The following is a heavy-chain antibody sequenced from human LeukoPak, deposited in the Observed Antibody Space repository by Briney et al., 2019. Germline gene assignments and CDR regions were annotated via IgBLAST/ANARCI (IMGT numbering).Heavy chain of an antibody. CDR1: GFVFSSYT. CDR2: ISSSSGII. Sequence: GGSLRLSCAASGFVFSSYTMNWVRQAPGKGLEWVSYISSSSGIINYADSVKGRFTISRDNAKNSMYLQMNSLRAEDTAVYYCIRDFLTVTTNDYWGQGTLVTVSS. V-gene: IGHV3-48*01. D-gene: IGHD4-11*01. J-gene: IGHJ4*02. CDR3: IRDFLTVTTNDY.